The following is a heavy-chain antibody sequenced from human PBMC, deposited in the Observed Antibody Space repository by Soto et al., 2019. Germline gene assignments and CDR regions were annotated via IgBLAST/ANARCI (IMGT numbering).Heavy chain of an antibody. V-gene: IGHV3-23*01. Sequence: EVQLLESGGGLVQPGGSLRLSCAASGFTFSSYAMSWVRQSPGKGLEWVSAISGSGGSTYYADSVKGRFTISRDNSKNTLYLQMNSLRAEDTAVYYSAKAEYYYDSSGYYPYWYCDLWGRGTLVTVSS. CDR3: AKAEYYYDSSGYYPYWYCDL. CDR2: ISGSGGST. D-gene: IGHD3-22*01. J-gene: IGHJ2*01. CDR1: GFTFSSYA.